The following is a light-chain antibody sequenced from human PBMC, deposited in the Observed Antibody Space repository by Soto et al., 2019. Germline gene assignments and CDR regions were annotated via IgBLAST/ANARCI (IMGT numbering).Light chain of an antibody. Sequence: DIQITQSPSTLSASVVDRVTITCRASQSISSWLAWYQQKPGKAPKVLIFDASSLESGVPSRFSGSGSATEFTLTISSLQPDDFATYYCQQYSTYPWTFGQGTKVDIK. CDR1: QSISSW. J-gene: IGKJ1*01. V-gene: IGKV1-5*01. CDR3: QQYSTYPWT. CDR2: DAS.